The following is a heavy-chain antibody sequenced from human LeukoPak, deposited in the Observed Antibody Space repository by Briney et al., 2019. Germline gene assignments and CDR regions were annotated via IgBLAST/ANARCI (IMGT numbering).Heavy chain of an antibody. CDR1: GFTFSSYA. Sequence: GGSLRLSCAASGFTFSSYAMHRVRQAPGKGLEWVAVISYDGSNKYYADSVKGRFTISRDNSKNTLYLQMNSLRAEDTAVYYCAKQYPGIAVAGRRAYYFDYWGQGTLATVSS. CDR3: AKQYPGIAVAGRRAYYFDY. J-gene: IGHJ4*02. CDR2: ISYDGSNK. D-gene: IGHD6-19*01. V-gene: IGHV3-30*04.